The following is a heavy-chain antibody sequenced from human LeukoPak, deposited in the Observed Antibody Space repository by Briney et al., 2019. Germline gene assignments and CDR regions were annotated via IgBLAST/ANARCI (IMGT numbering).Heavy chain of an antibody. CDR1: GFTFSSYA. J-gene: IGHJ4*02. CDR3: AKEGRSLQTY. Sequence: GGSLRLSCAASGFTFSSYAMHWVRQAPGKGLEWVANIKEDGTETYYVDSVKGRFTISRDNAKNSLYLQMNSLRVEDTAIYYCAKEGRSLQTYWGQGTLVTVSS. V-gene: IGHV3-7*03. CDR2: IKEDGTET. D-gene: IGHD5-24*01.